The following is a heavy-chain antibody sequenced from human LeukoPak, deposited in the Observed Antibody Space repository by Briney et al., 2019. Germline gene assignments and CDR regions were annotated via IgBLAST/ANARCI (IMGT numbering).Heavy chain of an antibody. CDR3: AKVSYYYDSSGYYRYFDY. CDR2: ISGSGGTT. D-gene: IGHD3-22*01. V-gene: IGHV3-23*01. Sequence: GGSLRLSCAASGFTFSSFAMTWVRQAPGKGLEWVSAISGSGGTTYYADSVKGRFTISRDNSKNTLYLQMNSLRAEDTAVYYCAKVSYYYDSSGYYRYFDYWGQGTLVTVSS. J-gene: IGHJ4*02. CDR1: GFTFSSFA.